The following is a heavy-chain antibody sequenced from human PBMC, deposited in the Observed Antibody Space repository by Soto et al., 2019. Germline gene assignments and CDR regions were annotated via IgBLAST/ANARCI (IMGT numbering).Heavy chain of an antibody. CDR3: ARDGYCSSTSCYGGDYYYYGMDV. CDR1: GFTFSDYY. D-gene: IGHD2-2*03. Sequence: GGSLRLSCAASGFTFSDYYMSWIRQAPGKGLEWVSYISSSSSYTNYADSVKGRFTISRDNAKNSLYLQMNSLRAEDTAVYYCARDGYCSSTSCYGGDYYYYGMDVWGQGTTVTVSS. V-gene: IGHV3-11*06. J-gene: IGHJ6*02. CDR2: ISSSSSYT.